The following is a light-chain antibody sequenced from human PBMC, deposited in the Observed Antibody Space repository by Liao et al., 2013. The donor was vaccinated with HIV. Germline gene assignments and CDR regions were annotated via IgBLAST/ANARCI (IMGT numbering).Light chain of an antibody. CDR1: NIGRKR. J-gene: IGLJ2*01. Sequence: SYELTQPPSVSVAPGKTGSITCGGNNIGRKRVHWYQQKPGQAPVLVICYETDRPAGIPERFSGSNSGNTATLTITRVEVGDEADYYCQVWDVAYDQDVVFGGGTKLTVL. CDR3: QVWDVAYDQDVV. CDR2: YET. V-gene: IGLV3-21*04.